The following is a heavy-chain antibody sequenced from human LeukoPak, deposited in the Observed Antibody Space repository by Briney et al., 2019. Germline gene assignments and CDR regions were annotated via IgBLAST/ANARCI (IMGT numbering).Heavy chain of an antibody. CDR2: ISYDGSNK. CDR1: GFTFSSYG. J-gene: IGHJ4*02. V-gene: IGHV3-30*18. Sequence: PGRSLRLSCAASGFTFSSYGMHWVRQAPGKGLEWVAVISYDGSNKYYADSVKGRLTISRDNSKNTLYLQMNSLRAEDTAVYYCAKDDYGDYGSGLDYWGQGTLVTVSS. D-gene: IGHD4-17*01. CDR3: AKDDYGDYGSGLDY.